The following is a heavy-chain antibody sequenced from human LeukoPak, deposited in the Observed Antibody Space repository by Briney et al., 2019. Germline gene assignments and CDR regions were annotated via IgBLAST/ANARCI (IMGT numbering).Heavy chain of an antibody. D-gene: IGHD5-12*01. CDR2: IYPYDSDT. CDR1: GYSFTSYW. Sequence: GESLKISCKASGYSFTSYWIGWVRQMPGKGLEWMGIIYPYDSDTRYSPSFQGQVTISADKSISAAYLQWSNLKASDTAMYYCARHIGYSAWNPDYWGQGTLVTVSS. V-gene: IGHV5-51*01. CDR3: ARHIGYSAWNPDY. J-gene: IGHJ4*02.